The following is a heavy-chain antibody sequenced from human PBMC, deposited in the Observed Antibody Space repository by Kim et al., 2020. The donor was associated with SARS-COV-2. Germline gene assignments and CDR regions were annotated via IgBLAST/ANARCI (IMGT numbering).Heavy chain of an antibody. J-gene: IGHJ4*02. D-gene: IGHD3-3*01. CDR3: AKDLFLFN. Sequence: GRTTSIADSVKGRYTISRDNSKNTRYRQMNSLRAEDTAIYYCAKDLFLFNGGQGTLVTVSS. CDR2: GRTT. V-gene: IGHV3-23*01.